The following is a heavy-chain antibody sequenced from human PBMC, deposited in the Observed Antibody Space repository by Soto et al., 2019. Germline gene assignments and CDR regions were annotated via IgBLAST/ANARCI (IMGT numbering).Heavy chain of an antibody. Sequence: GASVKVSCKASGYTFTSYAMHWVRQAPGQRLEWMGWINAGNGNTKYSQKFQGRVTITRDTSASTAYMELSSLRSEDTAVYYCARGSRYYDYVWGSYRYTSNFDYWGQGTLVTVSS. CDR1: GYTFTSYA. J-gene: IGHJ4*02. D-gene: IGHD3-16*02. CDR3: ARGSRYYDYVWGSYRYTSNFDY. V-gene: IGHV1-3*01. CDR2: INAGNGNT.